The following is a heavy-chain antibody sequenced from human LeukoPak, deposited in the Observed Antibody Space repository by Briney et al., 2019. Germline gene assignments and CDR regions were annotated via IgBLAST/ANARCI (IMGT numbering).Heavy chain of an antibody. CDR1: GGSISSSSYY. Sequence: SETLSLTCTVSGGSISSSSYYWGWIRQPPGKGLEWIGSIYYSGSTYYNPSLKSRVTISVDTSKNQFSLKLSSVTAADTAVYYCASMTTVLLNFDYWGQGTLVTVSS. CDR2: IYYSGST. D-gene: IGHD4-17*01. V-gene: IGHV4-39*07. CDR3: ASMTTVLLNFDY. J-gene: IGHJ4*02.